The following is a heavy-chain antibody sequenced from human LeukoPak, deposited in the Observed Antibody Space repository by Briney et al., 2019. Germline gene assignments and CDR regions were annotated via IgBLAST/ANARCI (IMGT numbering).Heavy chain of an antibody. V-gene: IGHV1-24*01. CDR2: FDPEDGET. J-gene: IGHJ4*02. Sequence: GASVKVSCKVSGYTLTELSMHWVRQAPGKGLEWMGGFDPEDGETIYAQKFQGRVTMTEDTSTDAAYMELSSLRSEDTAVYYCATDLGAYSGSYYDEDYWGQGTLVTVSS. CDR1: GYTLTELS. D-gene: IGHD1-26*01. CDR3: ATDLGAYSGSYYDEDY.